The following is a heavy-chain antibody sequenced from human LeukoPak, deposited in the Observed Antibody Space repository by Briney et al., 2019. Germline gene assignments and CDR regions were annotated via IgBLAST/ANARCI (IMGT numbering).Heavy chain of an antibody. CDR2: INHSGST. J-gene: IGHJ4*02. Sequence: PSETLSLTCAVYGGSFSGYYWSWIRQPPGKGLEWIGEINHSGSTNYNPSLKSRVTISVDTSKNRFSLKLSSVTAADTAVYYCASPPGYSSSWYRYWGQGTLVTVSS. V-gene: IGHV4-34*01. CDR1: GGSFSGYY. D-gene: IGHD6-13*01. CDR3: ASPPGYSSSWYRY.